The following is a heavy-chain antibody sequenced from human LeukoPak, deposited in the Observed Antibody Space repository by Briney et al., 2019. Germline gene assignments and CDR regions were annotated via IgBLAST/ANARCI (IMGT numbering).Heavy chain of an antibody. Sequence: GGSLRLSCAASGFTFSSYAMSWARQAPGKGLQWVSAIGGSGGSAHYADSVKGRFTISRDNSKNTLYLQMNSLRAEDTAVYYCAKKMLAHMDVWGKGTTVTVSS. V-gene: IGHV3-23*01. CDR1: GFTFSSYA. J-gene: IGHJ6*03. D-gene: IGHD3-10*02. CDR2: IGGSGGSA. CDR3: AKKMLAHMDV.